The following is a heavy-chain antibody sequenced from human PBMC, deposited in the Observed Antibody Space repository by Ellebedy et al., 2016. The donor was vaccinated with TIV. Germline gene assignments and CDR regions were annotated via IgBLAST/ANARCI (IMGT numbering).Heavy chain of an antibody. CDR2: ISSSSSTI. J-gene: IGHJ5*02. D-gene: IGHD3-10*01. Sequence: GESLKISXAASGFTFSSYSMNWVRQAPGKGLEWVSYISSSSSTIYYADSVKGRFTISRDNAKNSLYLQMNSLRDEDTAVYYCARVPGSFSLNWFDPWGQGTLVTASS. CDR1: GFTFSSYS. CDR3: ARVPGSFSLNWFDP. V-gene: IGHV3-48*02.